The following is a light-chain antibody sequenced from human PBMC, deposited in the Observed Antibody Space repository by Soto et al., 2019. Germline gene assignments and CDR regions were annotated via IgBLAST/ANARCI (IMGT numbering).Light chain of an antibody. CDR2: STS. V-gene: IGKV1-39*01. CDR1: QSIDTY. J-gene: IGKJ3*01. Sequence: DIQMTQSPSSLSASVGDRVNITCRASQSIDTYLNWYQQRPGQAPSLLIYSTSTLQSGVPSRFRGSGSGTDFTLTISSLQPEDFATYFCQHVYSMPITFGLGTKVDLE. CDR3: QHVYSMPIT.